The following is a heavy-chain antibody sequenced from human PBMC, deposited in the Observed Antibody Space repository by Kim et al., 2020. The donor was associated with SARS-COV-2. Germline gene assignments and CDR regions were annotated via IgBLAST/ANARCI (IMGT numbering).Heavy chain of an antibody. Sequence: GGSLRLSCAASGFSFSNYAMAWVRQAPGKGLEWVSDISDNAVNTYYADSVKGRFTISRDNSNNMLYLQMNNLRAEDTALYYCATLYGSGNYYKADFDYWGQGALVTVSS. J-gene: IGHJ4*02. V-gene: IGHV3-23*01. CDR1: GFSFSNYA. D-gene: IGHD3-10*01. CDR2: ISDNAVNT. CDR3: ATLYGSGNYYKADFDY.